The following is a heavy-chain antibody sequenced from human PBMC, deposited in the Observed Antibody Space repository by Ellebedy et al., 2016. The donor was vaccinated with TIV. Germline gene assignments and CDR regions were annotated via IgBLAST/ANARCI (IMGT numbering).Heavy chain of an antibody. J-gene: IGHJ6*02. D-gene: IGHD3-22*01. CDR2: ISSSSNYI. V-gene: IGHV3-21*01. CDR3: ARDRYDSSGYYYYYGMDV. CDR1: GFIFGSYG. Sequence: GGSLRLSXAASGFIFGSYGMNWVRQAPGKGLEWVSSISSSSNYIYYGDSVKGRFTISRDNAKKSLYLQMNSPRADDTAVYYCARDRYDSSGYYYYYGMDVWGLGTTVTVSS.